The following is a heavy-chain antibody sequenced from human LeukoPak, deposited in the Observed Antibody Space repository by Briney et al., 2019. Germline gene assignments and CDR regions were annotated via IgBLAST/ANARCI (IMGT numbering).Heavy chain of an antibody. D-gene: IGHD3-3*01. Sequence: GASVKVSCKASGYIFTSYHMHWVRQAPGQGLEWMGVINPSGGSTSHAQKLQGRVTMTTDTSTSTAYMELRSLRSDDTAVYYCARVRVGDFWSGYYTGYFDYWGQGTLVTVSS. J-gene: IGHJ4*02. CDR3: ARVRVGDFWSGYYTGYFDY. V-gene: IGHV1-46*01. CDR2: INPSGGST. CDR1: GYIFTSYH.